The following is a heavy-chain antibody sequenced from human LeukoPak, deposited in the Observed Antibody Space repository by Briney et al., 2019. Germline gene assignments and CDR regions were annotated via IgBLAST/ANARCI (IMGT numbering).Heavy chain of an antibody. CDR3: ARGRVSSSTWYSTYYYYFYMDV. CDR2: IYYSGST. V-gene: IGHV4-39*07. Sequence: SETLSLTCTVSGGSISSSSYYWGCIRQPPGKGLEWIGSIYYSGSTYYNPSLKSRVTISLDTSKNLFSLRLRSVTAADTAVYFCARGRVSSSTWYSTYYYYFYMDVWGKGTTVTVSS. CDR1: GGSISSSSYY. D-gene: IGHD1-1*01. J-gene: IGHJ6*03.